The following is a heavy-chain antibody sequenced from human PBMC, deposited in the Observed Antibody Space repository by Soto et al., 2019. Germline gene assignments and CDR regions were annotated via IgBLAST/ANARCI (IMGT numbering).Heavy chain of an antibody. D-gene: IGHD3-3*01. CDR1: GYSFTTHW. J-gene: IGHJ4*02. CDR2: IDPSNSYI. CDR3: ARGGFWSTYYTSPPDY. V-gene: IGHV5-10-1*01. Sequence: GESLKISCQGSGYSFTTHWITWVRQTPGKGLEWMGRIDPSNSYINYSPSFQGHVTISADKSISTAYLQWSSLKASDTALYYCARGGFWSTYYTSPPDYWGQGTLVTVSS.